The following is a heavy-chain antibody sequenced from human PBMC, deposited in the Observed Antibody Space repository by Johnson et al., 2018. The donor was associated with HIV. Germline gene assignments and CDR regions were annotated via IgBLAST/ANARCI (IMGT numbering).Heavy chain of an antibody. CDR2: ISYGGKNK. Sequence: QVQLVESGGGVVQPGRSLRLSCAASAFSFSNYPMHWVRQAPGKGLEWVAVISYGGKNKYYADSVKGRFTISRDNSKNTLYLEMNSLRAGDTAVYYCARGGIIHDAFDIWGQGTMVTVSS. J-gene: IGHJ3*02. CDR1: AFSFSNYP. V-gene: IGHV3-30*04. CDR3: ARGGIIHDAFDI. D-gene: IGHD1-1*01.